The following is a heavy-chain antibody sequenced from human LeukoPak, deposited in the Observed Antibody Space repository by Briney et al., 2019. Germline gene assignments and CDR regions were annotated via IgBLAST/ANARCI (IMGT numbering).Heavy chain of an antibody. J-gene: IGHJ4*02. CDR2: IIGSGGST. CDR3: AKGPRLVQMYYFDY. V-gene: IGHV3-23*01. CDR1: GFTFSSYA. D-gene: IGHD3-9*01. Sequence: GALRLSCAASGFTFSSYAMSWVRQAPGERLVWVSAIIGSGGSTNYADSVRGRFTISRDNSKNTLYLQMNSLRAEDTAVYYCAKGPRLVQMYYFDYWGQGTLVTVSS.